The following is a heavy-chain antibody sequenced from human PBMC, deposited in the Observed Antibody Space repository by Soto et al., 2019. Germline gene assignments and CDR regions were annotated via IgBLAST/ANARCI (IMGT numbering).Heavy chain of an antibody. J-gene: IGHJ5*02. CDR2: IYYSGST. Sequence: SETLSLTCTVSGGSIRSYYWSWIRQPPGKRLEWIGYIYYSGSTNYNPSLKSRVTISVDTSKNQLSLKLSSVTAADTAVYYCARSVDPWGQGTLVTVSS. CDR3: ARSVDP. CDR1: GGSIRSYY. V-gene: IGHV4-59*12.